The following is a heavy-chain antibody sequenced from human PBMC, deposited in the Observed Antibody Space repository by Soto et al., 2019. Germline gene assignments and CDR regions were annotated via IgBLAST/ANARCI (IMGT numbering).Heavy chain of an antibody. D-gene: IGHD3-3*01. CDR3: ARGGVSTRTFDY. J-gene: IGHJ4*02. CDR1: GYNFAGYW. CDR2: IYPSDSDT. V-gene: IGHV5-51*01. Sequence: GESLKISCKGSGYNFAGYWIAWVRQMPGKGLELMGIIYPSDSDTRYRPSFQGQVTISADKSISSAYLQWSSLRASDTAMYYCARGGVSTRTFDYWGQGTPVTVAS.